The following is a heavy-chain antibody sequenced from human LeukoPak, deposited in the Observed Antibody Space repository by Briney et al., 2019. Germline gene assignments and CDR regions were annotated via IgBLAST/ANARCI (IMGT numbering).Heavy chain of an antibody. CDR1: GYTFTSYG. V-gene: IGHV1-18*01. D-gene: IGHD2-2*01. Sequence: ASVKVSCKASGYTFTSYGISWVRQASGQGLEWMGWISAYNGNTNYAQKLQGRVTMTTDTSTSTAYMELRSLRSDDTAVYYCAREAVDCSSTSCYDGWFDPWGQGTLVTVSS. CDR3: AREAVDCSSTSCYDGWFDP. CDR2: ISAYNGNT. J-gene: IGHJ5*02.